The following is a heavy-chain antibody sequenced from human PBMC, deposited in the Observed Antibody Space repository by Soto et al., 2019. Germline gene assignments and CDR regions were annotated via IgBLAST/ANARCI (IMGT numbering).Heavy chain of an antibody. CDR3: ARGLIRNPGVGAFDI. V-gene: IGHV4-34*01. D-gene: IGHD3-10*01. CDR1: GGSFSGYY. J-gene: IGHJ3*02. Sequence: SETLSLTCAVYGGSFSGYYWSWIRQPPGKGLEWIGEINHSGSTNYNPSLKSRVTISVDTSKNQFSLKLSSVTAADTAVYYGARGLIRNPGVGAFDIWGQGTMVTVSS. CDR2: INHSGST.